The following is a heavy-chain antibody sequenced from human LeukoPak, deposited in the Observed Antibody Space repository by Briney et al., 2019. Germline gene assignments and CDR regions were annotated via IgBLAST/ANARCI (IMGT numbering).Heavy chain of an antibody. J-gene: IGHJ4*02. V-gene: IGHV3-23*01. CDR1: GFTFSSYA. CDR2: ISGSGGST. CDR3: AKVPNPYRTYYYDSSGYL. D-gene: IGHD3-22*01. Sequence: GGSLRLSCAASGFTFSSYAMSWVRQAPGKGLEWVSAISGSGGSTYYADSVKGRFTISRDNSKNTLYMQMSSLRAEDTAVYYCAKVPNPYRTYYYDSSGYLWGQGTLVTVSS.